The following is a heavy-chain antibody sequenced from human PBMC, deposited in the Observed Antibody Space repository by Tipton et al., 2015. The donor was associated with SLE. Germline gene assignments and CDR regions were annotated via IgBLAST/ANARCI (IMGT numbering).Heavy chain of an antibody. Sequence: SLRLSCTTSGFNFGDYAMAWVRQGPGKVLEWISFIRINSYGGSKEYAESVRGRFTISRDDSKSIAYLQMTSLKFDDTALYYCARADTSRGAFDVWGQGTMVTVSS. CDR1: GFNFGDYA. CDR2: IRINSYGGSK. V-gene: IGHV3-49*04. CDR3: ARADTSRGAFDV. J-gene: IGHJ3*01.